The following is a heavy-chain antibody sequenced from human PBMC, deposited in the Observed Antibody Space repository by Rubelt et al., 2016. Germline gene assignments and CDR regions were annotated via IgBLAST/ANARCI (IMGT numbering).Heavy chain of an antibody. CDR3: ARALHGSLFDP. CDR2: VNGDGGST. D-gene: IGHD3-10*01. Sequence: EVQLVESGGSLVQPGGSLRLSCAASGFIFRNYWMHWVRQAPGKGLVWVSRVNGDGGSTTYADSVKGRFTISRDNAKNTLYLQMNSLRAEDTDVYYCARALHGSLFDPWGQGTLVTVSS. CDR1: GFIFRNYW. J-gene: IGHJ5*02. V-gene: IGHV3-74*01.